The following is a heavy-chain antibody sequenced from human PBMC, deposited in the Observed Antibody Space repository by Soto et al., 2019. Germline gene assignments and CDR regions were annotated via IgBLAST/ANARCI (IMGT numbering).Heavy chain of an antibody. D-gene: IGHD3-10*01. Sequence: QITLKESGPTLVKPTQTLTLTCTFSGFSLSTSGVGVGWIRQPPGKALEWLALIYWDDDKRYSPSLKSRLTIPKDTSKNQVVHTMTNMDPVDTATYYCAHTLYGSGSYYSGVDAFDIWGQGTMVPVSS. CDR3: AHTLYGSGSYYSGVDAFDI. V-gene: IGHV2-5*02. CDR2: IYWDDDK. J-gene: IGHJ3*02. CDR1: GFSLSTSGVG.